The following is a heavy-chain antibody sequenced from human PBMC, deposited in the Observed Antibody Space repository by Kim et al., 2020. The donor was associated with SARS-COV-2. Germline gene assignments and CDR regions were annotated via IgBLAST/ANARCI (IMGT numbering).Heavy chain of an antibody. V-gene: IGHV3-49*02. J-gene: IGHJ6*02. Sequence: EYAASVQGRFTISRDDSKSIVYLERNSLQFEDTAVYFCARQRNFYYYAMDVWGQGATVSVSS. CDR3: ARQRNFYYYAMDV.